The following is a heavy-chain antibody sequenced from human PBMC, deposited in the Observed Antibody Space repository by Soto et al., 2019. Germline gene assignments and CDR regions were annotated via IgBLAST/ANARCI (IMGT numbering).Heavy chain of an antibody. J-gene: IGHJ4*02. D-gene: IGHD6-13*01. CDR3: ARPRSSSWYWVDY. CDR1: VVSIRSRNYY. CDR2: IYYSGST. Sequence: XETLSLTCTFSVVSIRSRNYYWGWIRQPPGKGLEWIGSIYYSGSTYYNPSLKSRVTISVDTSENQFSLRLSSVTAADTAVYYCARPRSSSWYWVDYWGQGTLVTVSS. V-gene: IGHV4-39*01.